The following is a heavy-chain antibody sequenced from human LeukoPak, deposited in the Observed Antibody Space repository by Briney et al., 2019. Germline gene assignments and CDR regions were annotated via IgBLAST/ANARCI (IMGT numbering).Heavy chain of an antibody. CDR3: ARVSPGYYYYYMDV. CDR2: ISSSSTYI. Sequence: NPGGSLRLSCAASGFTFSSYSMNWVREAPGKGLEWVSSISSSSTYIYYADSVKGRFTISRDNAKNSLYLQMNSLRAEDTAVYYCARVSPGYYYYYMDVWGKGTTVTVSS. CDR1: GFTFSSYS. V-gene: IGHV3-21*01. J-gene: IGHJ6*03.